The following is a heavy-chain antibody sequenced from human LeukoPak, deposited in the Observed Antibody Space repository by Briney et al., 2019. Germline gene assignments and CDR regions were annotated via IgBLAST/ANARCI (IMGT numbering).Heavy chain of an antibody. CDR3: ARDQVDYDIPDHFDY. Sequence: SETLSLTCTVSGGSISSSYWSWIRQPPGKGLEWIGYISQSGNSYFTPSLKSRATISVDRSKNHFSLTLISVTAADTAVYYCARDQVDYDIPDHFDYWGKGTLVAVSS. V-gene: IGHV4-59*06. D-gene: IGHD3-22*01. J-gene: IGHJ4*02. CDR1: GGSISSSY. CDR2: ISQSGNS.